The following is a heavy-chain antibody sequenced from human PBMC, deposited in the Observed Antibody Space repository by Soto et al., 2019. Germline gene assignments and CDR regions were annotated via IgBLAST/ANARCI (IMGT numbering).Heavy chain of an antibody. D-gene: IGHD6-13*01. Sequence: GGSLRLSCAASGFTFSSYGMHWVRQAPGKGLEWVAVISYDGSNKYYADSVKGRFTISRDNSKNTLYLQMNSLRAEDTAVYYCAKASYSSSWYSFSYWGQGTLVTVSS. J-gene: IGHJ4*02. CDR1: GFTFSSYG. CDR3: AKASYSSSWYSFSY. V-gene: IGHV3-30*18. CDR2: ISYDGSNK.